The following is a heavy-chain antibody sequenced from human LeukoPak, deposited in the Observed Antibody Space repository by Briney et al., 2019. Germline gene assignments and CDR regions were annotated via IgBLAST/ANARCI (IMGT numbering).Heavy chain of an antibody. CDR2: ISGSGGST. V-gene: IGHV3-23*01. CDR1: GFTFSNAW. CDR3: AKGLVGGFDY. J-gene: IGHJ4*02. D-gene: IGHD1-26*01. Sequence: PGGSLRLSCAASGFTFSNAWMSWVRQAPGKGLEWVSAISGSGGSTYYADSVKGRFTISRDNSKNTLYLQMNSLRAEDTAVYYCAKGLVGGFDYWGQGTLVTVSS.